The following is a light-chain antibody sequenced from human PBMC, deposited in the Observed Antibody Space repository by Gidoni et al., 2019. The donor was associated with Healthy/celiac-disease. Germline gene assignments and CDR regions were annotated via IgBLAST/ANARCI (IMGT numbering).Light chain of an antibody. V-gene: IGLV2-11*01. Sequence: QSALTQPRSVSGSPGQSVTISCTGTSSDVGGYNYVSWYQQRPGKAPKLLIYDVSKRPSGVRDRFSGSKSGNSASLTISGLQAEDEDDYYCCAYAGSYTVVFGGGTKLTVL. CDR2: DVS. CDR3: CAYAGSYTVV. CDR1: SSDVGGYNY. J-gene: IGLJ2*01.